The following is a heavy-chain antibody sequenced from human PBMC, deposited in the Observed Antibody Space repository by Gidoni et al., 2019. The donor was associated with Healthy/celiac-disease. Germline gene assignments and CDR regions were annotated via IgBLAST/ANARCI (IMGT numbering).Heavy chain of an antibody. V-gene: IGHV4-30-4*01. Sequence: QVQLQESGPGLVKPSPPLSLTCTVPAGSIRRAPYYWRWIRQPPGKGLEWIGYIYYSGGTYYNPSLKSRVTISVDTSKNQFSLKLSSVTAADTAVYYCARLFNILTGPGGGRDYWGQGTLVTVSA. J-gene: IGHJ4*02. D-gene: IGHD3-9*01. CDR2: IYYSGGT. CDR1: AGSIRRAPYY. CDR3: ARLFNILTGPGGGRDY.